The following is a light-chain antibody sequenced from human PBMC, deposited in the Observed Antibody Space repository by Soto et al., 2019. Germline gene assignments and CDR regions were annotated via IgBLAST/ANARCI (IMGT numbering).Light chain of an antibody. J-gene: IGLJ3*02. CDR2: SNN. CDR1: SSKIGLNS. Sequence: QSVLTQPPSASGTPGQRVTISCSGTSSKIGLNSVRWYQRFPGSAPKLLIYSNNQRPSGVPDRFSGSKSGTSASLAISGLQSEDDADYYCSSWDDGVSGWVFGGGTKLTVL. CDR3: SSWDDGVSGWV. V-gene: IGLV1-44*01.